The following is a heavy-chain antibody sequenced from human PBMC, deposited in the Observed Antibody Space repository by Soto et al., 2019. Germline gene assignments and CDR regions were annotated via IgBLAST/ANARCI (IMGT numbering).Heavy chain of an antibody. Sequence: EVQLVESGGGLVQPGGSLRLSCAASGFTLSSYWMYWVRQTPGKGLVWVARIKDAVDDTSYAESVKGRVTISRDNAKNTLYLQMSSLRSEDTAVYYCVRFSGLDVWGQGTTVTVSS. J-gene: IGHJ6*02. CDR2: IKDAVDDT. CDR1: GFTLSSYW. V-gene: IGHV3-74*01. CDR3: VRFSGLDV.